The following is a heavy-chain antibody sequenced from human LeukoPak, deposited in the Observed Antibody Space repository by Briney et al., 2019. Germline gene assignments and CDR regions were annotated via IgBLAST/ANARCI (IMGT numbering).Heavy chain of an antibody. CDR1: GGSMSPYY. CDR3: ARLGFCRGDNCLDDS. J-gene: IGHJ4*02. D-gene: IGHD2-15*01. V-gene: IGHV4-59*08. CDR2: IYYTGGT. Sequence: SETLSLTCTVSGGSMSPYYWSWFRQPPGKGVEYIGYIYYTGGTNYVPSFKSRVTISIDTSKNQFSLKMSSVTATDTAVYYCARLGFCRGDNCLDDSWGQGTLVTVPS.